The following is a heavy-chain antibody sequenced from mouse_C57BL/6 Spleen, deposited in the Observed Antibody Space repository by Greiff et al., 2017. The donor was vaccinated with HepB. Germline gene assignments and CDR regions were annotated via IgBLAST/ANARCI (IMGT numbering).Heavy chain of an antibody. CDR3: ARSGIYGYDAWFAY. D-gene: IGHD2-2*01. CDR2: IYPGDGDT. Sequence: VQLQESGAELVKPGASVKISCKASGYAFSSYWMNWVKQRPGKGLEWIGQIYPGDGDTNYNGKFKGKATLTADKSSSTAYMQLSSLTSEDSAVYFCARSGIYGYDAWFAYWGQGTLVTVSA. J-gene: IGHJ3*01. V-gene: IGHV1-80*01. CDR1: GYAFSSYW.